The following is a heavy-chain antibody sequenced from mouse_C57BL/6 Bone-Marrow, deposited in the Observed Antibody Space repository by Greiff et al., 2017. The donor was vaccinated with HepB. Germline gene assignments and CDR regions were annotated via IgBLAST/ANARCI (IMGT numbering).Heavy chain of an antibody. Sequence: VQLQQPGAELVKPGASVKVSCKASGYTFTSYWMHWVKQRPGQGLEWIGRIHPSDSDTNYNQKFKGKATFTVDKSSSTAYMQLSSLTYEYSAVYYCAIHGYGSSYFDYWGQGTTLTVSS. D-gene: IGHD1-1*01. V-gene: IGHV1-74*01. CDR2: IHPSDSDT. CDR1: GYTFTSYW. CDR3: AIHGYGSSYFDY. J-gene: IGHJ2*01.